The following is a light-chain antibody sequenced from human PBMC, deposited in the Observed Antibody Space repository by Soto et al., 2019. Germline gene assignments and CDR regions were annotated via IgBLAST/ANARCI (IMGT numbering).Light chain of an antibody. CDR2: YAS. CDR3: QQRSNWWT. CDR1: QSVSRY. J-gene: IGKJ1*01. V-gene: IGKV3-11*01. Sequence: EIVMTQSPATLSVSPGERATLSCRASQSVSRYLAWYQQKTGQAPRLLIYYASNRATGIKDRFSGSGSGTDFTLTISSLEPEDFAVYYCQQRSNWWTFGQGTKGDIK.